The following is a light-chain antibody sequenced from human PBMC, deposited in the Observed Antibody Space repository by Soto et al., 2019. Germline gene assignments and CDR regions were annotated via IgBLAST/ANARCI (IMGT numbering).Light chain of an antibody. CDR1: SSNIGINT. Sequence: QSVVTQPPSASVTPGQGVTFPCSGSSSNIGINTVNCYQQLPGTAPQLLISDNHRRPSGVPDRFSGSKSGTSASLAISGLRSEDEAVYYCASWDDRLGAVIFGGGTKVTVL. V-gene: IGLV1-47*02. J-gene: IGLJ2*01. CDR3: ASWDDRLGAVI. CDR2: DNH.